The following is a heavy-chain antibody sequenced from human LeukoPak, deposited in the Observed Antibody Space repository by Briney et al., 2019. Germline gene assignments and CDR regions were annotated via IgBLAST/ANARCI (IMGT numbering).Heavy chain of an antibody. CDR2: ISWNSGSI. CDR1: GFTFSSYA. Sequence: GGSLRLSCAASGFTFSSYAMHWVRQAPGKGLEWVSGISWNSGSIGYADSVKGRFTISRDNAKNSLYLQMNSLRAEDTALYYCAEDKSGSYLDYWGQGTLVTVSP. CDR3: AEDKSGSYLDY. D-gene: IGHD1-26*01. V-gene: IGHV3-9*01. J-gene: IGHJ4*02.